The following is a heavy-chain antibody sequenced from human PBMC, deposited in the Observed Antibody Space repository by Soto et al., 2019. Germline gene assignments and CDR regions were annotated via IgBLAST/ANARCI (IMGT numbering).Heavy chain of an antibody. J-gene: IGHJ4*02. D-gene: IGHD2-15*01. Sequence: QVQLQESGPGLVKPSETLSLTCTVSGGSVSGYYWSWIRQPPVKGLEWIGYIYYSGSTNYNPALKGRITMSIDTSKNQFYLRLSSVTAADTAIYFCAKYRRTDAEGYTFDYWGQGALVTVSS. V-gene: IGHV4-59*02. CDR1: GGSVSGYY. CDR2: IYYSGST. CDR3: AKYRRTDAEGYTFDY.